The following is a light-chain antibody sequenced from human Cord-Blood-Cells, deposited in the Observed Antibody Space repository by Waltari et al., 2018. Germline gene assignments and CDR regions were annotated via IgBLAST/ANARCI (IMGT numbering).Light chain of an antibody. CDR3: QQYGSSPKT. Sequence: EIVLTQSPGTLSLSPGERDTLSCRASQSVSSSYLAWYQQKPGQAPRLPIYGASSRATGIPDRFSGSGSGTDFTLTISRLEPEDFAVYYCQQYGSSPKTFGQGTKVEIK. CDR2: GAS. J-gene: IGKJ1*01. V-gene: IGKV3-20*01. CDR1: QSVSSSY.